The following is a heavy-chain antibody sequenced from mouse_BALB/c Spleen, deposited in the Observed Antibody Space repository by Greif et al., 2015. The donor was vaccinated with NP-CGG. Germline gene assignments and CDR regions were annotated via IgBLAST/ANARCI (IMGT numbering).Heavy chain of an antibody. V-gene: IGHV1S81*02. CDR1: GYTFTSYY. CDR2: INPSNGGT. Sequence: QVQLQQSGAELVKPGASVKLSCKASGYTFTSYYMYWVKQRPGQGLEWIGEINPSNGGTNFNEKFKSKATLTVDKSSSTAYMQLSSLTSEDSAVYYCTRSPYYGSSPGFDVWGAGTTVTVSS. D-gene: IGHD1-1*01. J-gene: IGHJ1*01. CDR3: TRSPYYGSSPGFDV.